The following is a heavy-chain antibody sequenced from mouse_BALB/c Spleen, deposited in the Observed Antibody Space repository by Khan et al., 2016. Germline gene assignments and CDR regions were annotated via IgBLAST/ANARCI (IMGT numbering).Heavy chain of an antibody. Sequence: EVQLQESGPSLVKPSQSLSLTCSVTGDSITSGYWYWIRKFPGNKLEYMGYISYSGSTYYNPSLNSRISITRDTSKYQYYLQLNSLTTEDSATYYRATYDGYLFDYWGQGTTLTVSS. D-gene: IGHD2-3*01. V-gene: IGHV3-8*02. CDR3: ATYDGYLFDY. CDR2: ISYSGST. J-gene: IGHJ2*01. CDR1: GDSITSGY.